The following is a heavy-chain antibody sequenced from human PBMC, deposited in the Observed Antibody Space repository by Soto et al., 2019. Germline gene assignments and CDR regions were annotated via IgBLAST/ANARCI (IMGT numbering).Heavy chain of an antibody. Sequence: GASVKGSCRASGGTFSIYTISWVRQAPGQGLEWMGRIIPILGIANYAQKFQGRVTITADKSTSTAYMELSSLRSEDTAVYYCARDRRDYGDYPFDYWGQGTLVTVSS. V-gene: IGHV1-69*04. D-gene: IGHD4-17*01. CDR1: GGTFSIYT. CDR3: ARDRRDYGDYPFDY. CDR2: IIPILGIA. J-gene: IGHJ4*02.